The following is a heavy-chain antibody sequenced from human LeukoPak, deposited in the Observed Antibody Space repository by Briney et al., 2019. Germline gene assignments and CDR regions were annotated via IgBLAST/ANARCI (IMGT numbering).Heavy chain of an antibody. J-gene: IGHJ3*02. CDR1: GFTFSSYW. Sequence: GGSLRLSCAASGFTFSSYWMSWVRQAPGKGLEWVANIKQDGSEKYYVDSGKGLFTISRDNAKNSLYLQVNSLRAEDTAVYYCARVYPGVAAAGTKGAFDIWGQGTMVTVSS. V-gene: IGHV3-7*01. D-gene: IGHD6-13*01. CDR2: IKQDGSEK. CDR3: ARVYPGVAAAGTKGAFDI.